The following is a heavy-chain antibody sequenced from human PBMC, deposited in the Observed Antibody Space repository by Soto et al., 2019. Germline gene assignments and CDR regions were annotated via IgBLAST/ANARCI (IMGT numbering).Heavy chain of an antibody. J-gene: IGHJ4*02. CDR1: GGSISSYY. V-gene: IGHV4-59*01. Sequence: SETLSLTCTVSGGSISSYYWSWIRQPPGKGLEWIGYIYYSGSTNYNPSLKSRVTISVDTSKNQFSLKLSSVTAADTAVYYCARNAKEYCSGGSCYGNYFDYWGQGTLVTVSS. D-gene: IGHD2-15*01. CDR2: IYYSGST. CDR3: ARNAKEYCSGGSCYGNYFDY.